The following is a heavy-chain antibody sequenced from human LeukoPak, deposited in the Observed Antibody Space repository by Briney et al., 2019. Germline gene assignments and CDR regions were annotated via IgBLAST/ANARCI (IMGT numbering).Heavy chain of an antibody. CDR1: RYNFPAYW. Sequence: GESLKISCKGSRYNFPAYWIAWVRQMPGKGLEWIGVIYPGDSDTRYSPSFQGQVTISADKSISTAYLQLSTLKASDTAVYYCAKSTASKGYFYYGMDVWGKGTTVIVSS. J-gene: IGHJ6*04. V-gene: IGHV5-51*01. D-gene: IGHD2-2*01. CDR2: IYPGDSDT. CDR3: AKSTASKGYFYYGMDV.